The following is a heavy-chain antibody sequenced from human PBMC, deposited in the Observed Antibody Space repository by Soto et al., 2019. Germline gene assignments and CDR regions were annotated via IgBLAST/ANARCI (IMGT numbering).Heavy chain of an antibody. CDR1: GFTFSNYA. Sequence: EVQVVESGGGLIQPGGSLRLSCAASGFTFSNYAMTWVRQAPGKGLEWVSLISGSGESTYYADSVRGSFTFSRDNSDNTLSLQMNSLRAEDTAIYYCARGTLDHFDFWGLGTLVTVSS. V-gene: IGHV3-23*04. CDR3: ARGTLDHFDF. J-gene: IGHJ4*02. CDR2: ISGSGEST. D-gene: IGHD1-1*01.